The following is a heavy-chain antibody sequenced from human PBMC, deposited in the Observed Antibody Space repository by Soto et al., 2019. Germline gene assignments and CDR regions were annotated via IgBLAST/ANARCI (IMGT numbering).Heavy chain of an antibody. Sequence: PLEILSFTYAVCGGSFSGYYWSLMRQPPGKGLECIGEINHSGSTNYNPSLKSRVTISVDTSKNQFSLKLSSVTAADTAVYYCEREINTVVRGVMIRGVVDCGGQGTLV. CDR3: EREINTVVRGVMIRGVVDC. CDR2: INHSGST. D-gene: IGHD3-10*01. CDR1: GGSFSGYY. J-gene: IGHJ5*01. V-gene: IGHV4-34*01.